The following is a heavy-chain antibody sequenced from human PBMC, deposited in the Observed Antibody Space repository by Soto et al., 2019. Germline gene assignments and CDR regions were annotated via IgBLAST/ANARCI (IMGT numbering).Heavy chain of an antibody. D-gene: IGHD2-15*01. J-gene: IGHJ5*02. V-gene: IGHV1-69*12. CDR1: GGTFSSYA. Sequence: QVQLVQSGAEVKKPGSSVKASCKASGGTFSSYAISWVRQAPGQGLEWMGGIIPIFGTANYAQKFQGRVTITADESTSTAYMELSSLRSEDTAVYYCARERSCSGGSCYGDNWFDPWGQGTLVTVSS. CDR3: ARERSCSGGSCYGDNWFDP. CDR2: IIPIFGTA.